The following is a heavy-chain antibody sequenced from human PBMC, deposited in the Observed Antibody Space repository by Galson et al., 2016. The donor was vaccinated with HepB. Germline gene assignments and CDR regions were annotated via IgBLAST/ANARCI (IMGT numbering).Heavy chain of an antibody. D-gene: IGHD3-3*01. CDR2: IYPGDLDI. Sequence: QCGAEVKKPGESLKISCRGSGYTFDSYWIGWVRQMPGKGLARMAIIYPGDLDIRYSPSFQGQVTISVDKSIRTAYLQWSSLTASDTAMYYCARSLTGSYDFWGAIYNYYAMDVWGQGTTVTVS. J-gene: IGHJ6*02. CDR3: ARSLTGSYDFWGAIYNYYAMDV. CDR1: GYTFDSYW. V-gene: IGHV5-51*01.